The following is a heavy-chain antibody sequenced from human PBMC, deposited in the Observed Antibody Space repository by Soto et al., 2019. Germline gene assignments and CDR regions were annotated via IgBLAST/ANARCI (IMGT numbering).Heavy chain of an antibody. Sequence: HITLKESGPTLVKPTQTLTLTCIFSGFSFSADGVGVGWIRKPPGKTLEWLALIYWDDDTRYRPSLKSRLTITKDSSKNQVVLTMTNMDPLDTATYYCAHAFGGTSWPNDAFDVWGQGTVVTVSS. CDR3: AHAFGGTSWPNDAFDV. CDR2: IYWDDDT. V-gene: IGHV2-5*02. CDR1: GFSFSADGVG. J-gene: IGHJ3*01. D-gene: IGHD3-16*01.